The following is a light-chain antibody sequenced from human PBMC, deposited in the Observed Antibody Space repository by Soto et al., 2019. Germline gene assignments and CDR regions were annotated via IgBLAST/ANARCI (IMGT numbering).Light chain of an antibody. J-gene: IGLJ1*01. Sequence: ALTQPASVSGSPGQSITVSCTGTSSDVGGYNSVSWYQQHPGKPPKLIIYEVSNRPSGVSDRFSGSKSGNTASLTISGLQAEDEADYYCSSYTSTSSYVFATGTKVTVL. V-gene: IGLV2-14*03. CDR1: SSDVGGYNS. CDR2: EVS. CDR3: SSYTSTSSYV.